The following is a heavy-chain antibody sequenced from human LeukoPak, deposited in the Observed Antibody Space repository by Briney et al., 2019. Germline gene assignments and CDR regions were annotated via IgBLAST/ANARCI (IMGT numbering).Heavy chain of an antibody. CDR2: INHSGYT. V-gene: IGHV4-34*01. J-gene: IGHJ4*02. CDR1: GVSFNDYY. Sequence: SETLSLTCAVSGVSFNDYYWSWVRQTPGKGLEWIGEINHSGYTNDSPSLKSRVTLSIDTSRKQVSLNLRSVTVADTGIYYCTRMTTGHDYWGQGTLVTVSS. CDR3: TRMTTGHDY. D-gene: IGHD4-17*01.